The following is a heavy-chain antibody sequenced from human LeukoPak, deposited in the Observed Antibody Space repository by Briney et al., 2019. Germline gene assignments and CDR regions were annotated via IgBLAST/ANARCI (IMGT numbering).Heavy chain of an antibody. V-gene: IGHV3-15*01. CDR1: GFTFSNAW. J-gene: IGHJ3*02. CDR3: TTRIVVVIKGSWAFDI. CDR2: IKSKTDGGTT. Sequence: GGSLRLSCAASGFTFSNAWMSWVRQAPGKGLEWVGRIKSKTDGGTTDYAAPVKGRFTISRDDSKNTLYLQMNSLKTEDTAVYYCTTRIVVVIKGSWAFDIWGQGTMVTVSS. D-gene: IGHD3-22*01.